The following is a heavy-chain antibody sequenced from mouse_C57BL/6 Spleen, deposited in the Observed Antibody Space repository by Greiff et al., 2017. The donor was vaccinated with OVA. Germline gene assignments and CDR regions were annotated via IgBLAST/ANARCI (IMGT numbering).Heavy chain of an antibody. V-gene: IGHV1-64*01. CDR1: GYTFTSYW. CDR3: AREGDYYGSRGYYFDY. J-gene: IGHJ2*01. CDR2: IHPNSGST. D-gene: IGHD1-1*01. Sequence: VQLQQPGAELVKPGASVKLSCKASGYTFTSYWMHWVKQRPGQGLEWIGMIHPNSGSTNYNEKFKSKAPLTVDKSSSTAYMQLSSLTSEDSAVYYCAREGDYYGSRGYYFDYWGQGTTLTVSS.